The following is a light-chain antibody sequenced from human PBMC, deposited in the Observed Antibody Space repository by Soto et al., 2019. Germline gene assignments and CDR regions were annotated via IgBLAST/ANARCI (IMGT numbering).Light chain of an antibody. CDR2: AAS. CDR1: QGISNY. CDR3: QNYDSAPIT. J-gene: IGKJ5*01. V-gene: IGKV1-27*01. Sequence: DIQMTQAPSSLSASVGNRVSITWRASQGISNYLAWYQQKPGRVPKVLIYAASTLQPGVPSRFSGSGSGTDFTLTINSLQPDDIATYYCQNYDSAPITFGQGTRLEI.